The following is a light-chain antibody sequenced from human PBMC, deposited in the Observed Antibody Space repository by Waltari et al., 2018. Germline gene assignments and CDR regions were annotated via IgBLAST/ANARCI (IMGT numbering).Light chain of an antibody. CDR2: DAS. V-gene: IGKV3-11*01. Sequence: EIVLTQSPATLSLSPGARATLSCRASQSVSSYLAWYQQKPGQAPRLLIYDASNRATGIPARFSGSGSGTDFTLTISSLEPEDFAVYYCQQRSNWPPSLTFGGGTKVEIK. CDR3: QQRSNWPPSLT. J-gene: IGKJ4*01. CDR1: QSVSSY.